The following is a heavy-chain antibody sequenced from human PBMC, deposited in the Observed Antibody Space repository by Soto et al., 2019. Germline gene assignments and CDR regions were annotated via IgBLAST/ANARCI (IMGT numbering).Heavy chain of an antibody. V-gene: IGHV1-8*01. J-gene: IGHJ5*02. CDR3: LSPGISSGYYYSVGWFDP. D-gene: IGHD3-22*01. Sequence: GASVKVSCKASGYTFTSYDINWVRQATGQGLEWMGWMNPNSGNTGYAQKFQGRVTMTRNTSISTAYMELSSLRSEDTAVYYCLSPGISSGYYYSVGWFDPWGQGTLVTVSS. CDR2: MNPNSGNT. CDR1: GYTFTSYD.